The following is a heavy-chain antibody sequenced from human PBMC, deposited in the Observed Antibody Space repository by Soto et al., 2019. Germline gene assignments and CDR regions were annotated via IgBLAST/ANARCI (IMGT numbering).Heavy chain of an antibody. CDR3: ARDGGSSGFDFDY. J-gene: IGHJ4*02. D-gene: IGHD5-12*01. Sequence: GGSLRLSCAASGFTFSSYSMNWVRQAPGKGLEWVSFISGSSTYISYADSVKGRFTISRDNAKNSLYLQMNSLRADDTAVYYCARDGGSSGFDFDYWGQGTLVTVSS. CDR2: ISGSSTYI. V-gene: IGHV3-21*01. CDR1: GFTFSSYS.